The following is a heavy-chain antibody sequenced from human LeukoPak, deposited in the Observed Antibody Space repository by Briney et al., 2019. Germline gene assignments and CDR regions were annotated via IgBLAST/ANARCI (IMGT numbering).Heavy chain of an antibody. J-gene: IGHJ5*02. CDR3: ATESAGFDP. Sequence: SETLSLTCTVSGYSISSGYYWGWIRQPPGKGLEWIGSIYYSGSTYYNPSLKSRVTISVDTSKNQFSLKLSSVTAADTAVYYCATESAGFDPWGQGTLVTVSS. CDR1: GYSISSGYY. V-gene: IGHV4-38-2*02. CDR2: IYYSGST.